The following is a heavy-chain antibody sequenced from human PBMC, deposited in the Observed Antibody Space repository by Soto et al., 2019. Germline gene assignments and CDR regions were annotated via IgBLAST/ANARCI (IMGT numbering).Heavy chain of an antibody. CDR1: GFTFSNYG. J-gene: IGHJ6*02. CDR3: ASDLVGASDSYGLDV. V-gene: IGHV3-33*01. D-gene: IGHD1-26*01. CDR2: IWHDGNNK. Sequence: GGSLRLSCAASGFTFSNYGMHWVRQAPGKGLEWVAIIWHDGNNKYYADSVRGRFIISRDNSKNRLYLQMNSLRAEDTAVYYCASDLVGASDSYGLDVWGQGTPVPVSS.